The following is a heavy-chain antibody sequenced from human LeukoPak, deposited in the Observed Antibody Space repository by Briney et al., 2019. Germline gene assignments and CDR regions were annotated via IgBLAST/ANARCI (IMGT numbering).Heavy chain of an antibody. CDR1: GYTFTSYG. D-gene: IGHD2-2*01. CDR3: ARGFVPATVDFDY. CDR2: MNPNSGNT. V-gene: IGHV1-8*02. Sequence: ASVKVSCKASGYTFTSYGISWVRQAPGQGLEWMGWMNPNSGNTGYAQKFQGRVTMTRNTSISTAYMELSSLRSEDTAAYYCARGFVPATVDFDYWGQGTLVTVSS. J-gene: IGHJ4*02.